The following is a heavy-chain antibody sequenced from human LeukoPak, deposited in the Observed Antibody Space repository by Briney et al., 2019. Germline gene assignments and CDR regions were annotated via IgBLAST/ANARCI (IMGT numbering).Heavy chain of an antibody. Sequence: GGSLRLSCAASGFTVNTNHMHWVRQAPGKGLEWVAVISYDGSNKYYADSVKGRFTISRDNSKNTLYLQMNSLRAEDTAVYYCAKGGSSTRTYYFDYWGQGTLVTVSS. D-gene: IGHD2-2*01. CDR1: GFTVNTNH. V-gene: IGHV3-30*18. CDR3: AKGGSSTRTYYFDY. CDR2: ISYDGSNK. J-gene: IGHJ4*02.